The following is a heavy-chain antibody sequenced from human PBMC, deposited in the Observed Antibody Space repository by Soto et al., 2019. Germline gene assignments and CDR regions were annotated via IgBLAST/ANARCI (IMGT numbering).Heavy chain of an antibody. V-gene: IGHV3-23*01. Sequence: GSLRLSCAASGLSFSSYAMSWVRQAPGKGLEWVSAISGSGGSTYYADSVKGRFTISRDNSKNTLYLQMNSLRAEDTAVYYCAKAPQGYSYVIDYWGQGTLVTVSS. CDR3: AKAPQGYSYVIDY. J-gene: IGHJ4*02. D-gene: IGHD5-18*01. CDR1: GLSFSSYA. CDR2: ISGSGGST.